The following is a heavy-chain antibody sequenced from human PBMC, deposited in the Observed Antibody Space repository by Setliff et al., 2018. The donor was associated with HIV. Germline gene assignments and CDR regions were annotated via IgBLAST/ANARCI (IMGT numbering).Heavy chain of an antibody. CDR3: VRDWSSSGDY. V-gene: IGHV3-7*01. CDR2: INQDGSEK. D-gene: IGHD6-6*01. CDR1: GFTFTSYW. J-gene: IGHJ4*02. Sequence: PGGSLRLSCAASGFTFTSYWMIWVRQAPGKGLEWVANINQDGSEKNYVDSVKGRFTISRDNAKNSLYLQMNSLRAEDTAVYYCVRDWSSSGDYWGQGTLVTVSS.